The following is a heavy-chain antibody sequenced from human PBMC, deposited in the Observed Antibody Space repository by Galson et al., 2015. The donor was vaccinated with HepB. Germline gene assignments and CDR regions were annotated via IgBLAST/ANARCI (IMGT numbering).Heavy chain of an antibody. V-gene: IGHV4-59*01. CDR3: ARRASRVRGVMS. D-gene: IGHD3-10*01. J-gene: IGHJ4*02. CDR2: IYYSGST. Sequence: ETLSLTCTVSGGSISSYYWSWIRQPPGKGLEWIGYIYYSGSTNYNPSLKSRVTISVDTSKNQFSLKLSSVTAADTAVYYCARRASRVRGVMSWGQGTLVTVSS. CDR1: GGSISSYY.